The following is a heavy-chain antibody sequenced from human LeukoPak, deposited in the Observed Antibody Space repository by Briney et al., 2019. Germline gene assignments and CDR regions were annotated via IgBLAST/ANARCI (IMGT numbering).Heavy chain of an antibody. CDR1: GFTFSSYA. D-gene: IGHD4-17*01. J-gene: IGHJ4*02. V-gene: IGHV3-30*04. Sequence: GRSLRLSCAASGFTFSSYAMHGVRQAPGKGLEGVAVISYDGSNKYYAGSVKGRFTISSDNSKNTLYLQMNSLRAEDTAVYYCARALYGDYENYFDYWGQGTLVTVSS. CDR3: ARALYGDYENYFDY. CDR2: ISYDGSNK.